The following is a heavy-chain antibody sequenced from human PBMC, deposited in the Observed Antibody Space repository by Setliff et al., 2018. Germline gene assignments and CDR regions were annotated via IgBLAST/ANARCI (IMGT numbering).Heavy chain of an antibody. CDR2: IYTSWST. Sequence: SETLSLTCTVSGGSVGSDYNYWSWIRQPAGKGLEWIGQIYTSWSTNYNPSLKSRVTISLDASKNQFSLELTSVTAADTAVYYCARLSGFQYMVYWGKGTTVTVSS. CDR3: ARLSGFQYMVY. J-gene: IGHJ6*03. V-gene: IGHV4-61*09. CDR1: GGSVGSDYNY. D-gene: IGHD3-3*01.